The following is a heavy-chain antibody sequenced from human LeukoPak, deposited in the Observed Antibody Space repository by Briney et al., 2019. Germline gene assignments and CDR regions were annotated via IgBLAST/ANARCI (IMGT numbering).Heavy chain of an antibody. CDR2: TNPNSGNT. D-gene: IGHD3-10*01. V-gene: IGHV1-8*01. CDR3: ARMTYYYGSGSPNWFDP. Sequence: ASVKVSCKASGYTFTSYDINWVRQATGQGLEWMGWTNPNSGNTGYAQKFQGRVTMTRNTSISTAYMELSSLAAEDTAVYYCARMTYYYGSGSPNWFDPWGQGTLVTVSS. CDR1: GYTFTSYD. J-gene: IGHJ5*02.